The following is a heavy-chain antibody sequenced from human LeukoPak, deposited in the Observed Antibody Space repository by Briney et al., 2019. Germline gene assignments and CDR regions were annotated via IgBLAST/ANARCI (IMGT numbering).Heavy chain of an antibody. D-gene: IGHD2-2*01. V-gene: IGHV4-39*02. CDR1: GGSISSTSYF. CDR2: IYYSEST. Sequence: KPSETLSLTCTVSGGSISSTSYFWGCIRQPPGKGLEWIGSIYYSESTYYNPSLKSRVTMSVDTTNNHFSLKLSSVTAADTAVYYCARVLGYCSSTSCPQEYYFDYWGQGTLVTVSS. J-gene: IGHJ4*02. CDR3: ARVLGYCSSTSCPQEYYFDY.